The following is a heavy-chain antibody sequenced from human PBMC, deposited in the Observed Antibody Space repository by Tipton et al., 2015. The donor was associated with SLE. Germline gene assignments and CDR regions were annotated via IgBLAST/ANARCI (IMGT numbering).Heavy chain of an antibody. CDR3: ARDLGSSGSFDY. CDR2: INHSGST. CDR1: GGSISSHY. J-gene: IGHJ4*02. V-gene: IGHV4-34*01. D-gene: IGHD6-13*01. Sequence: TLSLTCTVSGGSISSHYWSWIRQPPGKGLEWIGEINHSGSTKNNPSLKSRVTISVDTSKNQFSLKLSSVTAADTAVYYCARDLGSSGSFDYWGQGTLVTVSS.